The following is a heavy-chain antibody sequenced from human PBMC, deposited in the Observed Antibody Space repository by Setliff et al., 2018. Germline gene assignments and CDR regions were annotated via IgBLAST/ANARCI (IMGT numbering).Heavy chain of an antibody. Sequence: PSETLSLTCTVSGGSISTYYWSGIRQPPGKGLEWIGYIYYSGRTNYNPSLRSRVTISVDTAKNQFSLTVSSVTAADTAVYYCARTRYGLGGRPYWGQGTLVTVSS. V-gene: IGHV4-59*08. CDR1: GGSISTYY. CDR3: ARTRYGLGGRPY. CDR2: IYYSGRT. D-gene: IGHD2-15*01. J-gene: IGHJ4*02.